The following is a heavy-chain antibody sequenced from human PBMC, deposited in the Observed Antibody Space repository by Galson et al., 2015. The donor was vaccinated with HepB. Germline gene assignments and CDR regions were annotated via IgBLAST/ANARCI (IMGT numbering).Heavy chain of an antibody. CDR2: IDIGNTFI. D-gene: IGHD1-1*01. CDR1: GFTLSTYN. Sequence: SLRLSCAASGFTLSTYNMNWVRQAPGKGLEWVSFIDIGNTFIKYTESVKGRFTISRDDAKNSLYLQMSSLRAEDTALYYCARDLGTSRRAYVIWGQGTLVTVSS. J-gene: IGHJ3*02. CDR3: ARDLGTSRRAYVI. V-gene: IGHV3-21*01.